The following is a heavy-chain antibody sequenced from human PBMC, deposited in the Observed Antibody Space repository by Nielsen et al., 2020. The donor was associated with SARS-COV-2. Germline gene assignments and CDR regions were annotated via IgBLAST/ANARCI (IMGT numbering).Heavy chain of an antibody. Sequence: GESLKISCAASGFTFSSYGMHWVRQAPGKGLEWVAVISYDGSNKYYADSVKGRFTISRDNSKNTLYLQMNSLRAEDTAIYYCARDYVGSANMIDYWGQGTLVTVS. CDR1: GFTFSSYG. CDR2: ISYDGSNK. D-gene: IGHD3-10*01. CDR3: ARDYVGSANMIDY. V-gene: IGHV3-30*03. J-gene: IGHJ4*02.